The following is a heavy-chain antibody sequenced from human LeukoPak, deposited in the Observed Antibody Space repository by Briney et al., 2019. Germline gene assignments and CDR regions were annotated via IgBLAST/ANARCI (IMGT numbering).Heavy chain of an antibody. D-gene: IGHD3-22*01. Sequence: PSQTLSLTCTVSGGSMTSGNYYWTWIRQSAGKGLEWIGRVYSSGTIMHNPSLRSRVTISLDTSKNQFSLKLTSVTAADTAMYYCARDLYGGSDSSGYFYPFDYWGQGTLVTVSS. CDR2: VYSSGTI. V-gene: IGHV4-61*02. CDR1: GGSMTSGNYY. J-gene: IGHJ4*02. CDR3: ARDLYGGSDSSGYFYPFDY.